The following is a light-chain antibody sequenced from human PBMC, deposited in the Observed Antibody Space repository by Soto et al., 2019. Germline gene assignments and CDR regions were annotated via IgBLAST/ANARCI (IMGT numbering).Light chain of an antibody. CDR3: AAWDDSLNGYV. J-gene: IGLJ1*01. CDR1: RSNIGNNA. CDR2: YDD. V-gene: IGLV1-36*01. Sequence: QSVLTQPPSVSEAPRQRVTISCSGSRSNIGNNAVNWYQQLPGKAPKLLIYYDDLLPSGVSDRFSGSKSGTSASLAISGLQSEDEADYYCAAWDDSLNGYVFGIGTKLTVL.